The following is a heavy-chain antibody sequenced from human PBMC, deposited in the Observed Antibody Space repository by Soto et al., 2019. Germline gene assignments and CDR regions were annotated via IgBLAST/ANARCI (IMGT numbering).Heavy chain of an antibody. D-gene: IGHD4-17*01. CDR3: ARDLEGDYGDYVDYYYYMDV. J-gene: IGHJ6*03. CDR2: IKQDGSEK. CDR1: GFTFSSYW. V-gene: IGHV3-7*01. Sequence: GGSLRLSCAASGFTFSSYWMSWVRQAPGKGLEWVANIKQDGSEKYYVDSVKGRFTISRDNAKNSLYLQMNSLRAEDTAVYYCARDLEGDYGDYVDYYYYMDVWGKGTTVTAP.